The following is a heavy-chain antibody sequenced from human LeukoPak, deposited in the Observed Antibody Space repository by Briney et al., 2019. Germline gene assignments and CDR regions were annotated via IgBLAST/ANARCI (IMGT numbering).Heavy chain of an antibody. CDR2: ISSSSSYI. J-gene: IGHJ6*03. Sequence: GGSLRLSCAASGFTFSNHNMNWVRQAPGKGLEWVSSISSSSSYIYYADSVKGRFTISRDNAKNSLYLQMNSLRAEDTAVYYFARDTRSLVGYYYMTSGAKGPRSPSP. V-gene: IGHV3-21*01. CDR3: ARDTRSLVGYYYMTS. D-gene: IGHD2-15*01. CDR1: GFTFSNHN.